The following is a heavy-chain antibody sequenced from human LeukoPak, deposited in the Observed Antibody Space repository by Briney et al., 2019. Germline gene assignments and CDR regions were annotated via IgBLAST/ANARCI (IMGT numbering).Heavy chain of an antibody. V-gene: IGHV3-11*01. D-gene: IGHD2-15*01. Sequence: GGSLRLACAASGFTFSVYNMRWIRQAPGKGLECVSSIRRSGSKIYYADSVKGRFTISRDNAKNSLFLQMNSLRAEDTAVYYCARVLRYCSGGNYYSGGLGYMDVWGKGTTVTISS. CDR3: ARVLRYCSGGNYYSGGLGYMDV. CDR1: GFTFSVYN. CDR2: IRRSGSKI. J-gene: IGHJ6*03.